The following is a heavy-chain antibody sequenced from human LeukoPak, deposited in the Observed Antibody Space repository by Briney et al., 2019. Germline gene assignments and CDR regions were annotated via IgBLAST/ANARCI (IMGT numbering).Heavy chain of an antibody. CDR2: INPNSGGT. J-gene: IGHJ4*02. D-gene: IGHD2-15*01. V-gene: IGHV1-2*02. Sequence: SVKVSCKASGYTFTGYYMHWVRQAPGQGLEWMGWINPNSGGTNYAQKFQGRVTMTRDTSISTAYMELSRLRSDDTAVYYCARVTPRMIVVVVAANYYFDYWGQGTLVTVSS. CDR1: GYTFTGYY. CDR3: ARVTPRMIVVVVAANYYFDY.